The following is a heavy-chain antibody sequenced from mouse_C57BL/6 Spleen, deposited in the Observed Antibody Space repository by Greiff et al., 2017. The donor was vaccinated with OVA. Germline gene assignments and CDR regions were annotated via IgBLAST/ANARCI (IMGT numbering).Heavy chain of an antibody. CDR1: GFTFSSYS. V-gene: IGHV5-4*01. D-gene: IGHD2-12*01. J-gene: IGHJ2*02. CDR3: ARAGNDEVYYFDY. Sequence: EVHLVESGGGLVKPGGSLKLSCAASGFTFSSYSMSWVRQTPEKRLEWVATISDSDSYTYYPDNVKGRFTISRYNANNNLYLQMSLLKSEDTAMSYCARAGNDEVYYFDYWGQGTSLTVSS. CDR2: ISDSDSYT.